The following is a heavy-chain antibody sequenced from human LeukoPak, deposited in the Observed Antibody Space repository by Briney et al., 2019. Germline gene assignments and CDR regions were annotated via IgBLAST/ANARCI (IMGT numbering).Heavy chain of an antibody. D-gene: IGHD2-15*01. CDR3: ARGTLDY. CDR1: GFTFSSYG. CDR2: ISYDGSNK. J-gene: IGHJ4*02. V-gene: IGHV3-30*03. Sequence: AGGSLRLSCAASGFTFSSYGMHWVRQAPGKGLEWVAVISYDGSNKYYADSVKGRFTISRDNSKNTLYLQMNSLRAEDTAVYYCARGTLDYWGQGTLVTVSS.